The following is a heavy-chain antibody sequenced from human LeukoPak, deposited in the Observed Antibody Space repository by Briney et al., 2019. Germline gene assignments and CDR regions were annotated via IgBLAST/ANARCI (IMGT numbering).Heavy chain of an antibody. Sequence: RGSLRLSCAASGFTFSSYWMHWVRQAPGKGLVWVSRINSDGSSISYADSVKGRFTISRDNAKNTLYLQMNSLRVEDTAVYYCVTLLGPREKGYWGQGTLVTVSS. V-gene: IGHV3-74*01. J-gene: IGHJ4*02. CDR1: GFTFSSYW. D-gene: IGHD1-26*01. CDR3: VTLLGPREKGY. CDR2: INSDGSSI.